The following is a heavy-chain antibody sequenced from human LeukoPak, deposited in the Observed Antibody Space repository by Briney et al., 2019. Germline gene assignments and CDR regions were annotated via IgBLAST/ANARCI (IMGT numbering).Heavy chain of an antibody. CDR3: AAFVSTFDP. J-gene: IGHJ5*02. Sequence: GGSLRLSCAASGFTVRSNYMSWVRQAPGKGLEWVSYISETGDTTYYADSVKGRFTISRDNAKKSLFLQMNDLRADDTALYYCAAFVSTFDPWGQGTQVIVSS. D-gene: IGHD3-3*01. V-gene: IGHV3-11*01. CDR1: GFTVRSNY. CDR2: ISETGDTT.